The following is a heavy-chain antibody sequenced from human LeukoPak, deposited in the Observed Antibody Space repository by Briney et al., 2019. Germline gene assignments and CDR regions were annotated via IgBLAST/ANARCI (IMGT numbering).Heavy chain of an antibody. CDR3: AKDLLVGYYYDSSGYFPPGY. CDR2: IRFDGSNK. J-gene: IGHJ4*02. CDR1: GFTFNTYD. Sequence: PGGSLRLSCVASGFTFNTYDMHWVRQAPGKGLEWVAFIRFDGSNKYYAGSVKGRFTISRDNSKNTLYLQMNSLRAEDTAVYYCAKDLLVGYYYDSSGYFPPGYWGQGTLVTVSS. D-gene: IGHD3-22*01. V-gene: IGHV3-30*02.